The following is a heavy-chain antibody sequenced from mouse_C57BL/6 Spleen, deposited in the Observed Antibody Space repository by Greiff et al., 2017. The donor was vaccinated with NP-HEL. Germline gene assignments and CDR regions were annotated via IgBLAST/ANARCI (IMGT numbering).Heavy chain of an antibody. CDR1: GYTFTSYW. V-gene: IGHV1-52*01. CDR2: IDPSDSET. CDR3: ERELYGNYIYAMDY. Sequence: VQLQQPGAELVRPGSSVKLSCKASGYTFTSYWMHWVKQRPIQGLEWIGNIDPSDSETHYNQKFKDKATLTVDKSSSTAYMQLSSLTSEDSAVYYCERELYGNYIYAMDYWGQGTSVTVSS. J-gene: IGHJ4*01. D-gene: IGHD2-1*01.